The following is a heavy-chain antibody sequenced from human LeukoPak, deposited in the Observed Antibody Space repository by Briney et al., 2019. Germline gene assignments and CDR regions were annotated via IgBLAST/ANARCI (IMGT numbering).Heavy chain of an antibody. CDR3: ARDSRGYRGHHYYYMDV. CDR2: IIPIFGTA. Sequence: ASVKVSCKASGGTFSSYAISWVRQAPGQGLEWMGGIIPIFGTANYAQKFQGRVTITADKSTSTAYMELSSLRSEDTAVYYCARDSRGYRGHHYYYMDVWGKGTTVTVSS. CDR1: GGTFSSYA. D-gene: IGHD5-18*01. V-gene: IGHV1-69*06. J-gene: IGHJ6*03.